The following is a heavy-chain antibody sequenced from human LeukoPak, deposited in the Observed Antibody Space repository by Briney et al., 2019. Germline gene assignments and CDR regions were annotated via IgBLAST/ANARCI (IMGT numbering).Heavy chain of an antibody. CDR1: GFTFTSYA. V-gene: IGHV3-23*01. CDR3: AKDPNYYGSGSSSYGMDV. J-gene: IGHJ6*02. Sequence: KAGGSLRLSCAASGFTFTSYAMTWVRQAPGKGLEWVSDISGRGDTTYYADSVKGRFTISRDNSKNTLYLQMNSLRAEDTAVYYCAKDPNYYGSGSSSYGMDVWGQGTTVTVSS. CDR2: ISGRGDTT. D-gene: IGHD3-10*01.